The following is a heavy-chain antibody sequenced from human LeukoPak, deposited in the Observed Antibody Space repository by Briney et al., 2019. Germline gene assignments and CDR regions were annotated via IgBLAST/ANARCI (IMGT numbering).Heavy chain of an antibody. V-gene: IGHV3-7*04. CDR1: GFTFNNHY. D-gene: IGHD3-10*01. CDR3: ARDRFGGSCYES. Sequence: GGSLRLSCTASGFTFNNHYMTWVRQAPGKGLEWVANIKQDGSETFYLDSVEGRFTISRDNAKNSLYLQMNDMRAEDTAVYFCARDRFGGSCYESWGQGTLVTVTS. CDR2: IKQDGSET. J-gene: IGHJ5*02.